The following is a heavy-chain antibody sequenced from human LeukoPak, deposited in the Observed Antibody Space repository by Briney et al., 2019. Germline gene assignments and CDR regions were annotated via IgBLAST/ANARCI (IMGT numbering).Heavy chain of an antibody. V-gene: IGHV3-48*03. CDR3: AGKSRDGYFVGRFDL. CDR2: ISTTGKTT. CDR1: GFTFNTYE. D-gene: IGHD5-24*01. J-gene: IGHJ4*02. Sequence: PGGSLRLSCVASGFTFNTYEMNWVRQAPGKGLEWVSYISTTGKTTFYADSVQGRFTISRDNAKNSLYLQMNSLRVEDTALYYCAGKSRDGYFVGRFDLWGQGTLVTVSS.